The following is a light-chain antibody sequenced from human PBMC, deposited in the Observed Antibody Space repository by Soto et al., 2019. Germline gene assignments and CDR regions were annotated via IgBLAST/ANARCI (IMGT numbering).Light chain of an antibody. CDR1: QSLLHSNGYNY. CDR2: LGS. Sequence: DIVMTQSPLSLPVTPGEPAYISCRSSQSLLHSNGYNYLDWYLQKPGQSPQLLIYLGSNRASGVPVRFSGSGSGTDFTLKISRVEAEDVVVYYCKQALPTPPLTFAQGTRLEIK. J-gene: IGKJ5*01. CDR3: KQALPTPPLT. V-gene: IGKV2-28*01.